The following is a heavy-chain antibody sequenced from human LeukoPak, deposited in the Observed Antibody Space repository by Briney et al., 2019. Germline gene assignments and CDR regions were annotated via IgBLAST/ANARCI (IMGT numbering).Heavy chain of an antibody. CDR1: GFTFTTSA. V-gene: IGHV3-23*01. CDR3: GTSDSYFYYMNV. Sequence: GGSLRLSCAASGFTFTTSAISWVRQAPGRGLEWVSAASGGGGGAYYADSVKGRFTMSRDSSKNTLYLQMNSLRAEDSAVYYCGTSDSYFYYMNVWGKGTTVTVSS. CDR2: ASGGGGGA. J-gene: IGHJ6*03. D-gene: IGHD2-8*01.